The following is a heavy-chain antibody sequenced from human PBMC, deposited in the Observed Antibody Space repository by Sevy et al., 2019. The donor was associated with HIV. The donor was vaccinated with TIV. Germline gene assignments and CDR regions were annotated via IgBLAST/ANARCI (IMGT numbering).Heavy chain of an antibody. Sequence: GGSLRLSCAASGFTFRRYAMHWVRQAPGQGLESVAVISYDGGKTYHADSVKGRFTISRDNSENTLYLQMNSLRAEDTAVYYYTRDGGGDYFDYWGLGTLVTVSS. V-gene: IGHV3-30*04. CDR2: ISYDGGKT. CDR1: GFTFRRYA. D-gene: IGHD2-15*01. J-gene: IGHJ4*02. CDR3: TRDGGGDYFDY.